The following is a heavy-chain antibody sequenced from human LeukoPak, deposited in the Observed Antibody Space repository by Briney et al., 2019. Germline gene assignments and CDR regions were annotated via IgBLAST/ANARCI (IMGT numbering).Heavy chain of an antibody. D-gene: IGHD3-10*01. Sequence: SVKVSCKASGGTFSSYAISWVRQAPGQGLEWVGGIIPIFGTATYAQKFQGRVTITTDESASTASMELSSLRSEDTAVYYCASWGLWFGELAPDYWGQGTLVTVSS. CDR2: IIPIFGTA. V-gene: IGHV1-69*05. CDR1: GGTFSSYA. J-gene: IGHJ4*02. CDR3: ASWGLWFGELAPDY.